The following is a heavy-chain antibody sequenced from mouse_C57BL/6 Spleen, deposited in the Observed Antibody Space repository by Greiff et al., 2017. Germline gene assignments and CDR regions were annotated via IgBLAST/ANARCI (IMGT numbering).Heavy chain of an antibody. CDR2: IDPEDGAT. CDR1: GFNIKDYY. CDR3: TLITTVVGGGYFDV. Sequence: VQLQQSGAELVRPGASVKLSCTASGFNIKDYYMHWVKQRPEQGLEWIGRIDPEDGATEYAPKFQGKATMTADTSSNTAYLQLSSLTSEDTAVYYCTLITTVVGGGYFDVWGTGTTVTVSS. J-gene: IGHJ1*03. D-gene: IGHD1-1*01. V-gene: IGHV14-1*01.